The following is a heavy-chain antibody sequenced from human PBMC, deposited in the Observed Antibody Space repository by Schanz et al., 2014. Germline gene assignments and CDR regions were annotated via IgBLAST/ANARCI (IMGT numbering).Heavy chain of an antibody. CDR2: ISNSGTYT. D-gene: IGHD3-22*01. J-gene: IGHJ4*02. Sequence: VQLVESGGDLVQPGGSLRLSCAASGFTFSDYYMTWMRQAPGKGLEWISYISNSGTYTKYADSVKGRFVISRDNARSSLYLQMSSLRDGDTAVYYCAKDGRLPYYGTGSDFDYWGQGTLVAVSS. V-gene: IGHV3-11*05. CDR1: GFTFSDYY. CDR3: AKDGRLPYYGTGSDFDY.